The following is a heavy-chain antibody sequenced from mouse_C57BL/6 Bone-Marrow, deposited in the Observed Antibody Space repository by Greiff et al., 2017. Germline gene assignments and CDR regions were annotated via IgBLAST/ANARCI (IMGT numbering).Heavy chain of an antibody. CDR1: GYSITSGYY. Sequence: EVKLQESGPGLVKPSQSLSLTCSVTGYSITSGYYCNWIRQFPGNKLEWVGYIRYDGSNNYNPSLKNPISITRDKSKNQLYLKLNSVTTEDTATYYCARADYYGRGDYWGQGTSVTVSS. D-gene: IGHD1-1*01. V-gene: IGHV3-6*01. CDR3: ARADYYGRGDY. J-gene: IGHJ4*01. CDR2: IRYDGSN.